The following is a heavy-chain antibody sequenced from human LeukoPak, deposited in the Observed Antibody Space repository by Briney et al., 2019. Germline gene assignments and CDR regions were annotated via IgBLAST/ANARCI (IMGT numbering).Heavy chain of an antibody. J-gene: IGHJ3*02. Sequence: QSGGSLRLSCAASGFTFSSYGMSWVRQAPGKGLEWVSAISGSGGSTYYADSVKGRFTISRDNAKNSLYLQMNSLRAEDTAVYYCARDKEWQQLVQDAFDIWGQGTMVTVSS. D-gene: IGHD6-13*01. CDR1: GFTFSSYG. CDR2: ISGSGGST. CDR3: ARDKEWQQLVQDAFDI. V-gene: IGHV3-23*01.